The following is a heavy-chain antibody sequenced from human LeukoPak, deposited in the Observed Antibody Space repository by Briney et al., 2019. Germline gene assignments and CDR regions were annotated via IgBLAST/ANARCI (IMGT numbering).Heavy chain of an antibody. CDR3: ARIQLLPYYYYGMDV. CDR1: GFTFSSYA. J-gene: IGHJ6*02. D-gene: IGHD2-2*01. V-gene: IGHV3-30-3*01. CDR2: MSYDGSNK. Sequence: GGSLRLSCAASGFTFSSYAMHWVRQAPGKGLEWVAVMSYDGSNKYYADSVKGRFTISRDNSKNTLYLQMNGLRAEDTAVYYCARIQLLPYYYYGMDVWGQGTTVTVSS.